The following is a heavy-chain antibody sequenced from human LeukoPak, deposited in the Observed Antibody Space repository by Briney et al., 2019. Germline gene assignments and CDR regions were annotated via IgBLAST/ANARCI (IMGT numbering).Heavy chain of an antibody. D-gene: IGHD1-26*01. CDR1: GGSLSGYA. Sequence: ASVKVSCKTSGGSLSGYAISWVRQAPGQGLEWMGWINTNTGNPTYAQGFTGRFVFSLDTSVSTAYLQISSLKAEDTAMYYCARDPTTTGYWGQGTLVTVSS. V-gene: IGHV7-4-1*02. CDR3: ARDPTTTGY. CDR2: INTNTGNP. J-gene: IGHJ4*02.